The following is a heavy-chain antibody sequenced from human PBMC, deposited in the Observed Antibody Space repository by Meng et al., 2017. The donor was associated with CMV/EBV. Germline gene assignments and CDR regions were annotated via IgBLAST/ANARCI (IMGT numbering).Heavy chain of an antibody. D-gene: IGHD7-27*01. CDR1: GYSISSGYY. CDR2: IFHSGNT. J-gene: IGHJ4*02. V-gene: IGHV4-38-2*02. CDR3: ARVWGEY. Sequence: GSLRLSCTVSGYSISSGYYWGWIRQPPGKGAEWIRSIFHSGNTYYNPSLESRVTMSVDTSKNQFSLKLASVTAADTAVYYCARVWGEYWGQGTQVTVSS.